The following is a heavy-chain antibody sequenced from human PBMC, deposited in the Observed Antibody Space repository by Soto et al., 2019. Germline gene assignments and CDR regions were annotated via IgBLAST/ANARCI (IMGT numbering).Heavy chain of an antibody. CDR3: AKVPRYCSNGVCFGGYCEY. Sequence: GASVKVSCKASGGTFSSYTISWVRQAPGQGLEWMGRIIPILGIANYAQKFQGRVTITADKSTSTAYMELSSLRSEDTAVYYCAKVPRYCSNGVCFGGYCEYWGQGSLVTVSS. V-gene: IGHV1-69*02. J-gene: IGHJ4*02. D-gene: IGHD2-8*01. CDR1: GGTFSSYT. CDR2: IIPILGIA.